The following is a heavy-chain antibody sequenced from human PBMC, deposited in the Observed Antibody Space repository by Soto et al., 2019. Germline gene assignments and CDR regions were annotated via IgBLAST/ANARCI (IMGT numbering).Heavy chain of an antibody. V-gene: IGHV3-48*02. J-gene: IGHJ4*02. Sequence: EVQLVESGGGLVQPGGSLRLSCAASGFTFSSYSMNWVRQAPGKGLEWVSYISSSSSTIHYADSVKGRFIISRDNAKTSLYLQMNSLRDEDTAVYYCARDSKPDGYNFDYWGQGTLVTVSS. CDR1: GFTFSSYS. CDR3: ARDSKPDGYNFDY. D-gene: IGHD5-12*01. CDR2: ISSSSSTI.